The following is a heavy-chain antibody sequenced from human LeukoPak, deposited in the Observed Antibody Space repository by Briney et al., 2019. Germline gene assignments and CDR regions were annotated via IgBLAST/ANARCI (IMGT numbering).Heavy chain of an antibody. Sequence: ASVKVSCKASGYTFTSYYMHWVRQAPGQGLEWLGIINPSGGSTSYAQKFQGRVTMTRDMSTSTVYMELSSLRSEDTSVYDCARSGRGFDYGGQGTVVTVSS. V-gene: IGHV1-46*01. CDR1: GYTFTSYY. CDR3: ARSGRGFDY. D-gene: IGHD3-10*01. J-gene: IGHJ4*02. CDR2: INPSGGST.